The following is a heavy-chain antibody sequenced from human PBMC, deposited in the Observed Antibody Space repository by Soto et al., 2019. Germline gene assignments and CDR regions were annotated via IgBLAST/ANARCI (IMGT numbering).Heavy chain of an antibody. CDR1: GFPFGSHA. J-gene: IGHJ4*02. CDR2: VSGNGGTT. V-gene: IGHV3-23*01. CDR3: AKGKAHTLFGVDTLFDY. Sequence: QPGGSLRLSCAASGFPFGSHAMSWVRQAPGKGLEWVSLVSGNGGTTNYADSVKGRFTISRDNSQKTLYLQMNSLRAEDTAIYYCAKGKAHTLFGVDTLFDYWGQGTLVTVSS. D-gene: IGHD3-3*01.